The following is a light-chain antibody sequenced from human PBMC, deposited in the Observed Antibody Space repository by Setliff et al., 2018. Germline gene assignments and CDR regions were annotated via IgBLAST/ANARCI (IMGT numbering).Light chain of an antibody. CDR3: ISYTNSSTYVV. V-gene: IGLV2-14*03. CDR2: DVS. J-gene: IGLJ2*01. Sequence: QSALTQPASVSGSPGPSITISCTGTSSDIGGYNYVSWCQQHPGKAPKLMIYDVSQRPSGVSNRFSGSKSGNTASLTISGLQAEDEADYYCISYTNSSTYVVFGGGTKVTVL. CDR1: SSDIGGYNY.